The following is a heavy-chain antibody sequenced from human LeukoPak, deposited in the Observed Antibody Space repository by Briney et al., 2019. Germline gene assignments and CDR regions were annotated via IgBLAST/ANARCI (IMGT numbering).Heavy chain of an antibody. J-gene: IGHJ4*02. CDR1: GFTFSSYA. V-gene: IGHV3-23*01. CDR3: AKRGSSVNATPRDYFDY. Sequence: GGSLRLSCAASGFTFSSYAMSWVRQAPGKGLEWVSVISGSGDSTYYADSVKGRFTISRDNSKNTLYLQMSSLRAEDTAVYFCAKRGSSVNATPRDYFDYWGQGNLVTVSS. CDR2: ISGSGDST. D-gene: IGHD2-15*01.